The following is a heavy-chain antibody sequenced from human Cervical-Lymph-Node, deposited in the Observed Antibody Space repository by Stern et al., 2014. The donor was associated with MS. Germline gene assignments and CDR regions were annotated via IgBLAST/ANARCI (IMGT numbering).Heavy chain of an antibody. CDR2: INPNSGDT. CDR1: GYILTDYY. Sequence: QVQLVQSGAEARAPGASMKVSCKASGYILTDYYLHWVRQAPGQGLEWLGWINPNSGDTNYAQNFQGRVTMTRDTSISTAYMELRWLGSADTAVYYCARGSGTAYDLRGDYWGQGTLVTVSS. V-gene: IGHV1-2*02. CDR3: ARGSGTAYDLRGDY. D-gene: IGHD3-3*01. J-gene: IGHJ4*01.